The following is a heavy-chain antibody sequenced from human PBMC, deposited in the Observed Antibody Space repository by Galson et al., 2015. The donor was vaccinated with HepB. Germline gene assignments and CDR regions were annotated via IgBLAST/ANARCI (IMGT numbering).Heavy chain of an antibody. CDR1: GFTFSSYA. CDR3: ARVWWPGHGMDV. D-gene: IGHD2-21*01. CDR2: ISGSGGST. Sequence: SLRLSCAASGFTFSSYAMSWVRQAPGKGLEWVSAISGSGGSTYYADSVKGRFTISRDNSKNTLYLQMNSLRAEDTAVYYCARVWWPGHGMDVWGQGTTVTVSS. J-gene: IGHJ6*02. V-gene: IGHV3-23*01.